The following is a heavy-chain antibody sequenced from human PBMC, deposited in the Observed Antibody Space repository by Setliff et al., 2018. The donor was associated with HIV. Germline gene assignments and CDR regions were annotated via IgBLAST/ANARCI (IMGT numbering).Heavy chain of an antibody. CDR2: INQDGSEK. V-gene: IGHV3-7*01. D-gene: IGHD5-12*01. J-gene: IGHJ2*01. CDR1: GFTFSSYW. Sequence: GGSLRLSCAASGFTFSSYWVSWVRQAPGKGLQWVAIINQDGSEKYYADSVKGRFTISRDNAKNSLYLQMNSLRAEDTTIYYCARVPVMATITYWYFDLWGRGTLVTVSS. CDR3: ARVPVMATITYWYFDL.